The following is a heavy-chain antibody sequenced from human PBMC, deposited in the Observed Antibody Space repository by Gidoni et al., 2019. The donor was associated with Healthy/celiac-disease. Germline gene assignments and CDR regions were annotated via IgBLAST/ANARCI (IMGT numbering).Heavy chain of an antibody. CDR1: GGSIRRGDYY. D-gene: IGHD2-8*02. J-gene: IGHJ4*02. Sequence: QVQLQESGPGLVKPSQTLSLTCTVSGGSIRRGDYYWSWIRQPPGKGLGGVGYIYYSGSTYYNPSLKSRVTISVDTSKNQFSLKLSSVTAGDTAVYYCARLGYCTGGVCQRSGGSRYPFDYWGQGTLVTVSS. CDR2: IYYSGST. V-gene: IGHV4-30-4*01. CDR3: ARLGYCTGGVCQRSGGSRYPFDY.